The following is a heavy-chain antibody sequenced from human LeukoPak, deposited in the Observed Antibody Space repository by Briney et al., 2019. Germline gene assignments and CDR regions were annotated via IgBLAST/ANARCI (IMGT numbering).Heavy chain of an antibody. CDR1: GGSISSHY. Sequence: PSETLSLTCTVTGGSISSHYWSWIRQPPGKGLEWIGYIYTSGSTNYNPSLKSRVTISVDTSKNQFSLKLSSVTAADTAVYYCARHEDYYDSSEGWFDPWGQGTLVTVSS. V-gene: IGHV4-4*09. CDR2: IYTSGST. D-gene: IGHD3-22*01. CDR3: ARHEDYYDSSEGWFDP. J-gene: IGHJ5*02.